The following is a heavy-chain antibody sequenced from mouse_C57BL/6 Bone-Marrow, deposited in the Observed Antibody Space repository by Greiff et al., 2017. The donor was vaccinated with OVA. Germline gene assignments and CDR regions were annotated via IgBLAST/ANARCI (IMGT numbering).Heavy chain of an antibody. CDR1: GYSFTGYY. Sequence: VQLKQSGPELVKPGASVKISCKASGYSFTGYYMNWVKQSPEKSLEWIGEINPSTGGTTYNQKFKAKATLTVDKASSTAYMQLKSLTSEDSAVYYCARRGGITGFAYWGQGTLVTVSA. V-gene: IGHV1-42*01. CDR3: ARRGGITGFAY. CDR2: INPSTGGT. J-gene: IGHJ3*01.